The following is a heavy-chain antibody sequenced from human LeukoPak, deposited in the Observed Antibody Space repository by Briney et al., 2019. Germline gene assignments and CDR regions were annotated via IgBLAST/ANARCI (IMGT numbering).Heavy chain of an antibody. CDR2: IHYSGST. V-gene: IGHV4-31*03. Sequence: SQTLSLTCTVSGGSISSGGYYWSWIRQHPGKDLEWIRYIHYSGSTYYNPSLKSRVTISVDTSKNQFSLKLSSVTAADTAVYYCARTIRFLEWSDWFDPWGQGTLVTVSS. J-gene: IGHJ5*02. CDR3: ARTIRFLEWSDWFDP. D-gene: IGHD3-3*01. CDR1: GGSISSGGYY.